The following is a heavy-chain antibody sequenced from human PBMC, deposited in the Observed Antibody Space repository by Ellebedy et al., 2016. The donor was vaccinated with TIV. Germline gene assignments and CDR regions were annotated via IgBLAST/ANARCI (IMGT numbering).Heavy chain of an antibody. CDR2: ISSSSSTI. J-gene: IGHJ6*02. CDR1: GFTFSSYS. Sequence: PGGSLRLSCAASGFTFSSYSMNWVRQAPGKGLEWVSYISSSSSTIYYADSVKGRFTISRDNAKNSLYLQMNSLRAEDTDVYYCARGLYYYYYGMDVWGQGTTVTVSS. CDR3: ARGLYYYYYGMDV. V-gene: IGHV3-48*01.